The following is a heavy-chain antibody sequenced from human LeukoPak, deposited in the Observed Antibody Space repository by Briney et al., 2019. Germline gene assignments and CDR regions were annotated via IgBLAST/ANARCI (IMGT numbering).Heavy chain of an antibody. Sequence: GASVKVSCKVSGYTFTSYGIRCVRQAPGQGLEWMGWISAYNGNTNYAQKLQGRVTMTTDPSTSTAYMELRSLRSDDTAVYYCARDLDYDFWSGYYGTGYYYGMDVWGQRTTVTVSS. D-gene: IGHD3-3*01. V-gene: IGHV1-18*01. CDR1: GYTFTSYG. J-gene: IGHJ6*02. CDR3: ARDLDYDFWSGYYGTGYYYGMDV. CDR2: ISAYNGNT.